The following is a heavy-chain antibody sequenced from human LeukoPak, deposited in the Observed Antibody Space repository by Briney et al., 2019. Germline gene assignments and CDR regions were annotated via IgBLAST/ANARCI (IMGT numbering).Heavy chain of an antibody. V-gene: IGHV4-59*01. CDR3: ARGVEYVSASGLGY. J-gene: IGHJ4*02. D-gene: IGHD6-6*01. Sequence: SETLSLTCTVSGGSLSSFYWSSIRQPPGKGLEWIGYIYYSGSTNYNPSLKSRVTISVDTSKNQFSLKLSSVTAADTARYYCARGVEYVSASGLGYWGQRTLVTVSS. CDR2: IYYSGST. CDR1: GGSLSSFY.